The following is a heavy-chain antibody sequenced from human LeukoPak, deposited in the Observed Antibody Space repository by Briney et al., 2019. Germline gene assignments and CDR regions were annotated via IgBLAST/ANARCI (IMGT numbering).Heavy chain of an antibody. CDR1: GFTFSGYA. Sequence: GGSLRLSCAASGFTFSGYAMYWVRQAPGKGLEWVAVISNDGNNKYYADSVKGRFTISRDNSKNTLYLQMNSLRAEDAAVYYCASDFRSYNIRWCLDYWGQGTLVTVSS. J-gene: IGHJ4*02. D-gene: IGHD2-8*02. V-gene: IGHV3-30-3*01. CDR2: ISNDGNNK. CDR3: ASDFRSYNIRWCLDY.